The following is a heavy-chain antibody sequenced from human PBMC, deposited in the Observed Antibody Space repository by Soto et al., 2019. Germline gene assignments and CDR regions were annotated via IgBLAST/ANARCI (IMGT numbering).Heavy chain of an antibody. V-gene: IGHV3-7*03. CDR3: ARGPACPPFFDY. CDR2: IKQDGSEK. Sequence: PGGSLRLSCAASGFTFSSFWMSWVRQAPGKGLEWVANIKQDGSEKDYVDSLKGRFTISRDNAKKSLYLEMNSLRAEDTAVYYCARGPACPPFFDYWGQGTLVTVSS. D-gene: IGHD2-2*01. J-gene: IGHJ4*02. CDR1: GFTFSSFW.